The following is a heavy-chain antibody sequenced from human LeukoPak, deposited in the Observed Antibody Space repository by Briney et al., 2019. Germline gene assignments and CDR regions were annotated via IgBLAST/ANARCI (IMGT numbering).Heavy chain of an antibody. CDR3: TIMRLGLVIQLWPPSDY. CDR2: IKSKTDGRTT. Sequence: GGSLRLSCAASGYTFSNAWMSWLRQAPGKGREWVGRIKSKTDGRTTDYAAPVKGRFTISRDDSKNTLYLQMNSLKTEDTAVHYCTIMRLGLVIQLWPPSDYWGQGTLVTVSS. V-gene: IGHV3-15*01. J-gene: IGHJ4*02. D-gene: IGHD5-18*01. CDR1: GYTFSNAW.